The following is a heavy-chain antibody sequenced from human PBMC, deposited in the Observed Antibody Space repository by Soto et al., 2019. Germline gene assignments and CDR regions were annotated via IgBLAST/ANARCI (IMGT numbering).Heavy chain of an antibody. Sequence: QVQLVQSGAEVKKTGASVKVSCTASGYTFTSYDINWVRQAAGQGLEWRGWMNPTSGKAVYAQKFQGRVTMAGNTSIGTAYMKRLSLRSDATALYFCDWGLVGASATYGYFDLWGRGTLVPVSS. J-gene: IGHJ2*01. CDR3: DWGLVGASATYGYFDL. CDR2: MNPTSGKA. CDR1: GYTFTSYD. D-gene: IGHD2-15*01. V-gene: IGHV1-8*01.